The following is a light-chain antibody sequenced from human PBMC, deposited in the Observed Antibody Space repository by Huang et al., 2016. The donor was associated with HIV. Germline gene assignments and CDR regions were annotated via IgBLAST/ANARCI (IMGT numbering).Light chain of an antibody. CDR1: QDINNF. CDR2: DAS. Sequence: DIQMTQSPSSLSASVGDRVTITCQASQDINNFLNWYQQKPGKAPKLLILDASNLQTGGPSRFSGRGSGTQFTFTITSLQRDDIGTYYCQQYDDVPISFGGGTKV. J-gene: IGKJ4*01. CDR3: QQYDDVPIS. V-gene: IGKV1-33*01.